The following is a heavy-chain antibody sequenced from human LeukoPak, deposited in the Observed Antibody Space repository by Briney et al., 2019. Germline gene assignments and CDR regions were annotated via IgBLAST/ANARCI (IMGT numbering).Heavy chain of an antibody. Sequence: GGSLRLSCAASGFTFSSYSMNWVRQAPGKGLEWVSSISSSSSYIYYADSVKGRFTISRDNAKNSLYLQMNSLRAEDTAVYYCARDDTGGGGSYFEDYWGQGTLVTVSS. D-gene: IGHD1-26*01. CDR2: ISSSSSYI. J-gene: IGHJ4*02. V-gene: IGHV3-21*01. CDR3: ARDDTGGGGSYFEDY. CDR1: GFTFSSYS.